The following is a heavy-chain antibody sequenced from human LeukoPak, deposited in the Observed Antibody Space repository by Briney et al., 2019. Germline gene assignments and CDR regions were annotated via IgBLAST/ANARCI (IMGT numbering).Heavy chain of an antibody. CDR1: GFTFSSYA. D-gene: IGHD1-26*01. V-gene: IGHV3-30-3*01. CDR3: ARDRVGXTDYFDY. CDR2: ISYDGSNK. Sequence: GGSLRLSCAASGFTFSSYAMHWVRQAPGKGLEWVAVISYDGSNKYYADSVKGRFTISRDNSKNTLYLQMNSLRAEDTAVYYCARDRVGXTDYFDYWGQXTXVXVSS. J-gene: IGHJ4*02.